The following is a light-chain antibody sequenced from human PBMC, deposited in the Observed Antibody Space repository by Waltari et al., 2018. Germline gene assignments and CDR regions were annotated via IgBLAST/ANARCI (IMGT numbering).Light chain of an antibody. V-gene: IGLV2-14*03. J-gene: IGLJ3*02. CDR1: SSDIGYYNY. CDR2: YVR. Sequence: QSALTQPASVSGSPGQSITIPCTGTSSDIGYYNYVSLYQHHPGTAPTLMIYYVRNRPSGGSSRFSGSKSGDTASLTISGLQAEDEAEYYCSSCTTRNTWVFGGGTKLTVL. CDR3: SSCTTRNTWV.